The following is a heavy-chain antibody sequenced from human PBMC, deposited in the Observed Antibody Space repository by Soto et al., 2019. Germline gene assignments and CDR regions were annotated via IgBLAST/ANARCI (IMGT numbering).Heavy chain of an antibody. V-gene: IGHV4-34*01. J-gene: IGHJ6*02. CDR1: GGSFSGYY. D-gene: IGHD3-10*01. CDR3: AIDRFAKYYGTGKYYGMDV. CDR2: INHSGST. Sequence: SETLSLTCAVYGGSFSGYYWSWIRQPPGKGLEWIGEINHSGSTNYNPSLKSRVTISVDTSKNQFSLKLSPVTAADTAVYYCAIDRFAKYYGTGKYYGMDVWGHGTTVTVSS.